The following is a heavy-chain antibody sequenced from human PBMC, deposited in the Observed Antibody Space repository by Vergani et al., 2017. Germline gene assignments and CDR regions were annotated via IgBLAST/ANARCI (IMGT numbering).Heavy chain of an antibody. J-gene: IGHJ3*02. CDR3: ARERDYGDYFPMGAFDI. V-gene: IGHV1-69*17. Sequence: QVQLVQSGAEVKKPGSSVKVSCKASGGTFSSYAISWVRQAPGQGLEWMGGIIPIFGIANYAQKFQGRVTITADKSTSTAYMELSSLRSEDTAVYYCARERDYGDYFPMGAFDIWGQGTMVTVSS. CDR2: IIPIFGIA. CDR1: GGTFSSYA. D-gene: IGHD4-17*01.